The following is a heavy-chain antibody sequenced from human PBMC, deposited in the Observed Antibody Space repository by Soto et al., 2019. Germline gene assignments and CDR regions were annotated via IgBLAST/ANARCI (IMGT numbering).Heavy chain of an antibody. CDR2: IWYDGSNK. V-gene: IGHV3-33*01. J-gene: IGHJ6*01. CDR3: ARDLEQQLLYHYYGMDA. Sequence: EWVAVIWYDGSNKYYADSVKGRFTISRDNSKNTLYLQMNSLRAEDTAVYYCARDLEQQLLYHYYGMDARVHGTTVIVS. D-gene: IGHD6-13*01.